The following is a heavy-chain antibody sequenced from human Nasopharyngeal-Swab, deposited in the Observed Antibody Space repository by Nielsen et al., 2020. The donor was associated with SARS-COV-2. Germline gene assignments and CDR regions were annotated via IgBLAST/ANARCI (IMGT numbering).Heavy chain of an antibody. CDR1: AFTLVYYS. Sequence: GESLKISCDVSAFTLVYYSMNWVRQAPGKGPEWVATISSSGNTHYSDSAKGRFSISTDKSKIAFYLQMTSLRAEDTALYYCALWSQNHFDYWGRGTQVTVPS. CDR3: ALWSQNHFDY. V-gene: IGHV3-23*01. CDR2: ISSSGNT. J-gene: IGHJ4*02. D-gene: IGHD2-8*02.